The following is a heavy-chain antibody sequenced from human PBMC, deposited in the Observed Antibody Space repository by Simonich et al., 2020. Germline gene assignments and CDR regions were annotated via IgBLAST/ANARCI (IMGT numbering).Heavy chain of an antibody. V-gene: IGHV4-38-2*01. J-gene: IGHJ6*02. Sequence: QVQLQESGPGLVKPSETLSLTCAVSGYSISSGYYWGWIRQHPWKGLEWIGSIFPRGRTYYNPSLKRRVTISVDTPKNQFSLKLSSVTAADTAVYYCARVGYSNYYYYGMDVWGQGTTVTVSS. CDR2: IFPRGRT. D-gene: IGHD6-13*01. CDR3: ARVGYSNYYYYGMDV. CDR1: GYSISSGYY.